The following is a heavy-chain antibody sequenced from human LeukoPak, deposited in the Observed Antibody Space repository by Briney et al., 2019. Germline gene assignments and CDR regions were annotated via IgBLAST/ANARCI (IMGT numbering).Heavy chain of an antibody. CDR3: ARVIAVAGTLY. CDR2: IYYSGST. D-gene: IGHD6-19*01. V-gene: IGHV4-39*01. J-gene: IGHJ4*02. Sequence: SETLSLTCTVSGGSISSSSYYWGWIRQPPGKGLEWIGSIYYSGSTYYNPSLKSRVTISVDTSKNQSSLKLSSVTAADTAVYYCARVIAVAGTLYWGQGTLVTVSS. CDR1: GGSISSSSYY.